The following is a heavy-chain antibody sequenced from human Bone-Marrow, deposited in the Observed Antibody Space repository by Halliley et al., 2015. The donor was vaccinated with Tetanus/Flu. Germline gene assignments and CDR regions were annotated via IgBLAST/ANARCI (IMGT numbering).Heavy chain of an antibody. CDR2: IDAGSDAT. CDR1: GLTIRSHA. Sequence: SLRLSCAASGLTIRSHAMSWVRQAPGKGLQYVSSIDAGSDATYYAESVKGRFTISRDSSKNTLYLQMNGLRIDDTAVYFCAGGSPGGFDLGGRGPLQTV. CDR3: AGGSPGGFDL. D-gene: IGHD3-16*01. J-gene: IGHJ2*01. V-gene: IGHV3-23*01.